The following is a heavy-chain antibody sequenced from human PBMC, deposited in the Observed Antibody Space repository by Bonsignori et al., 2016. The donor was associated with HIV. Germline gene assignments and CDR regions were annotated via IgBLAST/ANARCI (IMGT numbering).Heavy chain of an antibody. CDR2: FDPEDGET. CDR1: GYTLTELS. J-gene: IGHJ3*02. D-gene: IGHD3-10*01. V-gene: IGHV1-24*01. Sequence: ASVKVSCKVSGYTLTELSMHWVRQAPGKGLEWMGGFDPEDGETIYAQKFQGRVTMTEDTSTDTAYMELSSLRSEDTAVYYCATQAVRGVTVLFDAFDIWGQGTMVTVSS. CDR3: ATQAVRGVTVLFDAFDI.